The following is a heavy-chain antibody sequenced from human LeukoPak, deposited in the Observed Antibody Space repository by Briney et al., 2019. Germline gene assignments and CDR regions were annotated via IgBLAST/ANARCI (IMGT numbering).Heavy chain of an antibody. CDR2: FYYSGST. CDR3: ARGPNGDYGMHV. Sequence: SETLSLTCTVSGGSISSYYWSWIRQPPGKGLEWIGYFYYSGSTNYNPSLKSRVSVSGDTSKNQLSLKLSSVTAADTAVHYCARGPNGDYGMHVWGQGTTVTVSS. J-gene: IGHJ6*02. V-gene: IGHV4-59*01. CDR1: GGSISSYY. D-gene: IGHD4-17*01.